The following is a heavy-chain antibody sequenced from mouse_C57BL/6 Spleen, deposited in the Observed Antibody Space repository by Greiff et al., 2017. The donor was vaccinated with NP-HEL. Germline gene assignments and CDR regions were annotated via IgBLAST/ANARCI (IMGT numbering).Heavy chain of an antibody. Sequence: VQLQQSGAELVKPGASVKISCKASGYAFSSYWMNWVKQRPGKGLEWIGQIYPGDGDTNYNGKFKGKATLTADKSSSTAYMRLSSLTSEDSAVYFCARSSYDYDWFAYWGQGTLVTVSA. CDR3: ARSSYDYDWFAY. V-gene: IGHV1-80*01. CDR1: GYAFSSYW. CDR2: IYPGDGDT. D-gene: IGHD2-4*01. J-gene: IGHJ3*01.